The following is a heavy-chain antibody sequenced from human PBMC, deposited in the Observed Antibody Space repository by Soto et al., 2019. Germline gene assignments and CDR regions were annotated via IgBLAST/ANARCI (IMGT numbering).Heavy chain of an antibody. D-gene: IGHD2-21*02. CDR1: GGSVTSGNYY. CDR2: IYYSGST. CDR3: ARGPVVTPFVDY. Sequence: SETLSLTCTVSGGSVTSGNYYWSWIRQPPGKGLEWIGHIYYSGSTNYNPSLKSRVTISVDASKNQFSLKLSPVTAADTAIYYCARGPVVTPFVDYWGQGTLVTVSS. J-gene: IGHJ4*02. V-gene: IGHV4-61*01.